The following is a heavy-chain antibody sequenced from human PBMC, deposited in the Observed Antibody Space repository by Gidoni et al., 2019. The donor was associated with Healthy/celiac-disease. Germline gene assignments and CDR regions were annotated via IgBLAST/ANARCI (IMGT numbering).Heavy chain of an antibody. J-gene: IGHJ6*02. Sequence: EVQLVESGGGLVQPGGSLRLSCAASGFTFSSYWMSCVRQAPGKGLEWVANIKQDGSEKYYVDSVKGRFTISRDNAKNSLYLQMNSLRAEDTAVYYCARGGRWNYYYGMDVWGQGTTVTVSS. D-gene: IGHD4-17*01. V-gene: IGHV3-7*03. CDR3: ARGGRWNYYYGMDV. CDR2: IKQDGSEK. CDR1: GFTFSSYW.